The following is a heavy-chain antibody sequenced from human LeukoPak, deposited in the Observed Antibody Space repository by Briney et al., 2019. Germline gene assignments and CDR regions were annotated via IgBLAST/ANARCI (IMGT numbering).Heavy chain of an antibody. V-gene: IGHV3-21*01. D-gene: IGHD4/OR15-4a*01. CDR1: GFTFSSYS. CDR2: ITSSSSSI. J-gene: IGHJ4*02. Sequence: SGGSLRLSCVASGFTFSSYSMSWVRQALGKGLEWVSSITSSSSSIYSADSAKGRLTISRDNAKNSLYLEMNSLRDEDTAVYYCARELAWGAYSGQGTLVTVSS. CDR3: ARELAWGAY.